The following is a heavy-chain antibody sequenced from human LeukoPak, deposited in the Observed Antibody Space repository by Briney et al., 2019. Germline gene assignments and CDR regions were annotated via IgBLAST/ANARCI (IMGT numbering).Heavy chain of an antibody. CDR2: ISGSGGST. D-gene: IGHD5-18*01. V-gene: IGHV3-23*01. J-gene: IGHJ4*02. CDR3: AKKWKQLWSPNDC. CDR1: GFTFSSSA. Sequence: GGSLRLSCAASGFTFSSSAMSWVRQAPGKGLEWVSVISGSGGSTYYADSVKGRFTISRDNSKNTLYLQMNSLRAEDTAVYFCAKKWKQLWSPNDCWGQGTLVTVSS.